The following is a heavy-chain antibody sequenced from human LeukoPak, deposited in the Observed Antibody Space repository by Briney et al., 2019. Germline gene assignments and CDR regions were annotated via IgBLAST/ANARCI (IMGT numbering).Heavy chain of an antibody. V-gene: IGHV1-46*01. Sequence: ASAKVSCKASGYTFTSYYMHWVRQAPGQGLEWMGIINPSGGSTSYAQKFQGRVTMTRDTSTSTVYMELSSLRSEDTAVYYCASIAVAGSEGQIFDYWGQGTLVTVSS. D-gene: IGHD6-19*01. CDR2: INPSGGST. J-gene: IGHJ4*02. CDR3: ASIAVAGSEGQIFDY. CDR1: GYTFTSYY.